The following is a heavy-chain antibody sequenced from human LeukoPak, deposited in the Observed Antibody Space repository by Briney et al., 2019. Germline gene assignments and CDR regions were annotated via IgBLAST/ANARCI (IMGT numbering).Heavy chain of an antibody. D-gene: IGHD3-10*01. Sequence: SETLSLTCAVSGGSSSRDNLLTWVRQPPGKGLEWVGEVYHSGNTNYNPSLKSRVTISADTFKKQFYLKLSSVTAADTAVYYCASQVFGWFDRWGQGILVTVSS. V-gene: IGHV4-4*02. J-gene: IGHJ5*02. CDR2: VYHSGNT. CDR1: GGSSSRDNL. CDR3: ASQVFGWFDR.